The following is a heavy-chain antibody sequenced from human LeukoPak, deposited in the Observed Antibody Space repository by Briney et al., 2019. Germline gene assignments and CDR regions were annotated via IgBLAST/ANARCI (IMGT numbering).Heavy chain of an antibody. V-gene: IGHV3-7*03. J-gene: IGHJ4*02. CDR2: IKQDGSEE. CDR3: AKSSYYDASGYYREYYFDY. D-gene: IGHD3-22*01. CDR1: GFTFSTYW. Sequence: GGSLRLSCAASGFTFSTYWMSWVRQAPRKGLEWVAIIKQDGSEEYYVDSVKGRFTISRDNAKNSLYLQMNSLRAEDTAVYYCAKSSYYDASGYYREYYFDYWGQGTLVTVPS.